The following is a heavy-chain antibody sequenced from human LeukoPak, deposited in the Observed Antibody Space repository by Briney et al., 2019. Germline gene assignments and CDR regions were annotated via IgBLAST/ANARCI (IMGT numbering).Heavy chain of an antibody. CDR3: AKCRDYYDILTRNYYYYMDV. D-gene: IGHD3-9*01. Sequence: ASVKVSCKASGYTFTGYYMHWVRQAPGQGLEWMGWISAYNGNTNYAQKLQGRVTMTTDTSTSTAYMELRSLRSDDTAVYYCAKCRDYYDILTRNYYYYMDVWGKGTTVTISS. J-gene: IGHJ6*03. V-gene: IGHV1-18*04. CDR1: GYTFTGYY. CDR2: ISAYNGNT.